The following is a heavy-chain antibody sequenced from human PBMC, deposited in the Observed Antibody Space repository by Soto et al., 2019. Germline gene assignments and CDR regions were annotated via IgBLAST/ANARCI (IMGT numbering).Heavy chain of an antibody. D-gene: IGHD2-15*01. CDR2: IYYSGST. Sequence: QVQLQESGPGLVKPSETLSLTCTVSGGSVSSGSYYWSWIRQPPGKGLEWIGYIYYSGSTNYNPSLKSRVTISVDTSKNQFSLKLSSVTAADTAVYYCAREGDYSRLDYWGQGTLVTVSS. CDR1: GGSVSSGSYY. V-gene: IGHV4-61*01. J-gene: IGHJ4*02. CDR3: AREGDYSRLDY.